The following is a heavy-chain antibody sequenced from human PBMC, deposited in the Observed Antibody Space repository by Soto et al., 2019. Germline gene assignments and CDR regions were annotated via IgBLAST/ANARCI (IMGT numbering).Heavy chain of an antibody. J-gene: IGHJ3*01. Sequence: ASVKVSCKASGYTFTSYGISWVRQAPGQGLEWMGWISAYNGNTNYAQKLQGRVTMTTDTSTSTAYMELRSLRSDDTAVYYCARDREYYYGSGEGGAFDFWGQGTMVTVSS. CDR2: ISAYNGNT. D-gene: IGHD3-10*01. CDR1: GYTFTSYG. V-gene: IGHV1-18*01. CDR3: ARDREYYYGSGEGGAFDF.